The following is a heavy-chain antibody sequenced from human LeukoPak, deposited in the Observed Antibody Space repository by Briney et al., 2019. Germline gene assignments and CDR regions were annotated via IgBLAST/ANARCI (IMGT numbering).Heavy chain of an antibody. J-gene: IGHJ4*02. Sequence: GASVKVSCKASGYTFTSYDINWVRQATGQGLEWMGWINPNSGGTNYAQKFQGRVTMTRDTSISTAYMELSRLRSDDTAVYYCARYYYDSSGYYLIDYWGQGTLVTVSS. CDR1: GYTFTSYD. D-gene: IGHD3-22*01. V-gene: IGHV1-2*02. CDR3: ARYYYDSSGYYLIDY. CDR2: INPNSGGT.